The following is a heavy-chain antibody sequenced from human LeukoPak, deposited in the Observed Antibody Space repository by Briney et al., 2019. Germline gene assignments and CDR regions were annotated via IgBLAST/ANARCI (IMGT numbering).Heavy chain of an antibody. CDR2: INPNSGCT. Sequence: ASVKVSCKASGCTFTGYYMHWVRQAPGQGLEWMGWINPNSGCTNYAQKFQGRVTMTRDTSISTAYMELSRLRSDDTAVYYCARGPPAIKGIAVAGRDIYYYYYYMDVWGKGTTVTVSS. J-gene: IGHJ6*03. CDR3: ARGPPAIKGIAVAGRDIYYYYYYMDV. V-gene: IGHV1-2*02. D-gene: IGHD6-19*01. CDR1: GCTFTGYY.